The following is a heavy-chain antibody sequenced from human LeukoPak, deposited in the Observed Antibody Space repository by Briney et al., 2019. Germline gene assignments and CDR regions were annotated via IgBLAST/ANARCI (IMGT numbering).Heavy chain of an antibody. Sequence: KPSETLSLTCAVYGGSFSGYYWSWIRQPPGKGLEWIGEINHSGSTNYNPSLKSRVTISVDTSKDQFSLKLSSVTAADTAVYYCAREARGVEWPWASYNWFDPWGQGTLVTVSS. J-gene: IGHJ5*02. CDR3: AREARGVEWPWASYNWFDP. CDR1: GGSFSGYY. D-gene: IGHD3-10*01. CDR2: INHSGST. V-gene: IGHV4-34*01.